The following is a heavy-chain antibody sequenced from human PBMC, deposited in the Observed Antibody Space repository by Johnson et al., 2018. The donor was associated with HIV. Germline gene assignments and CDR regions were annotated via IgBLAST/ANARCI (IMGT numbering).Heavy chain of an antibody. Sequence: QVQLVESGGGVVQPGRSLRLSCAASGFTFSTYGMHWVRQAPGKGLEWVAVIWYDGSNKYYADSVKGRFTIYRDNSKNTRYLQMNSLRAEDTAVYYCAMAYIYGAFDIWGQGTMVTVSS. D-gene: IGHD3-16*01. CDR1: GFTFSTYG. V-gene: IGHV3-33*01. J-gene: IGHJ3*02. CDR2: IWYDGSNK. CDR3: AMAYIYGAFDI.